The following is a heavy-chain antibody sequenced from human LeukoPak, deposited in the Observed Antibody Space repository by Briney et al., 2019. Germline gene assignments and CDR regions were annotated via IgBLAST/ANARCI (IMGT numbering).Heavy chain of an antibody. Sequence: GGSLRLSCAASGFTFSSYGMHWVRQAPGKGLEWVAVISYDGSNKYYADSVKGRFTISRDNSKNTLYLQMSSLRTEDTAVYYCARDVKWLDAFDIWGQGTMLTVSS. V-gene: IGHV3-30*03. CDR1: GFTFSSYG. D-gene: IGHD5-12*01. CDR3: ARDVKWLDAFDI. CDR2: ISYDGSNK. J-gene: IGHJ3*02.